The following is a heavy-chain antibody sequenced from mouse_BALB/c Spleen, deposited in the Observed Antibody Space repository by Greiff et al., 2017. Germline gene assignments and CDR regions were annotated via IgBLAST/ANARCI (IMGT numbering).Heavy chain of an antibody. CDR3: ARSSSGYEAMDY. CDR2: ISSGSSTI. J-gene: IGHJ4*01. CDR1: GFTFSSFG. Sequence: DVMLVESGGGLVQPGGSRKLSCAASGFTFSSFGMHWVRQAPEKGLEWVAYISSGSSTIYYADTVKGRFTISRDNPKNTLFLQMTSLRSEDTAMYYCARSSSGYEAMDYWGQGTSVTVSS. D-gene: IGHD3-1*01. V-gene: IGHV5-17*02.